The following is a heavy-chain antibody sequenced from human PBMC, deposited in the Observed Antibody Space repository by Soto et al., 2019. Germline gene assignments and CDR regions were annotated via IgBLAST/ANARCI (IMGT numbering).Heavy chain of an antibody. CDR1: GYTFTSYD. V-gene: IGHV1-8*01. CDR2: MNPNSGNT. Sequence: ASVKVSCKASGYTFTSYDINWVRQATGQGLEWMGWMNPNSGNTGYAQKFQGRVTMTRNTSISTAYTELSSLRSEDTAVYYCARPKGSYSSGYYYFDYWGQGTLVTVSS. D-gene: IGHD6-19*01. J-gene: IGHJ4*02. CDR3: ARPKGSYSSGYYYFDY.